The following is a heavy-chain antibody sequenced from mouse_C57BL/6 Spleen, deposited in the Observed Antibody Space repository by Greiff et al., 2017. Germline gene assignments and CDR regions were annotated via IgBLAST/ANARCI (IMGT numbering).Heavy chain of an antibody. V-gene: IGHV1-50*01. CDR1: GYTFTSYW. J-gene: IGHJ2*01. CDR2: IDPTNSYT. CDR3: GVYYCSSSYLDY. D-gene: IGHD1-1*01. Sequence: VQLQQPGAELVKPGASVKLSCKASGYTFTSYWMQWVKQRPGQGLEWIGEIDPTNSYTNYNQKFKCKATLTVDTSSSTAYMQLSSLTSEDSAVYYCGVYYCSSSYLDYWGQGTTLTVSS.